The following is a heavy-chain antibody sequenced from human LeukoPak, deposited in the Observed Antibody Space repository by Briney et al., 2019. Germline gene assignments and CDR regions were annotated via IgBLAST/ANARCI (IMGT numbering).Heavy chain of an antibody. CDR2: VHDSAGT. J-gene: IGHJ4*02. D-gene: IGHD4-17*01. CDR1: GGSINKYY. Sequence: SETLSLTCTVSGGSINKYYWSWIRQSPGKGLEWLGYVHDSAGTIYNPSLKSRVTISVGTSKNQFSLKLSSVTAADTAVYYCARDRVDYGDYVRADYWGQGTLVTVSS. V-gene: IGHV4-59*12. CDR3: ARDRVDYGDYVRADY.